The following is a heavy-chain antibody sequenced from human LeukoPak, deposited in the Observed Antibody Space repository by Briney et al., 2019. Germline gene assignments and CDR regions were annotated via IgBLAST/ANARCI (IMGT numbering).Heavy chain of an antibody. J-gene: IGHJ4*02. V-gene: IGHV3-30*04. Sequence: GGSLRLSCAASGFTFSSYAMHWVRQAPGKGLEWVAVISYDGSNKYYADSVKGRFTISRDNSKNTLYLQMNSLRAEDTAVYYCARAGVGSSWFGYWGQGTLVTVSS. CDR1: GFTFSSYA. CDR2: ISYDGSNK. D-gene: IGHD6-13*01. CDR3: ARAGVGSSWFGY.